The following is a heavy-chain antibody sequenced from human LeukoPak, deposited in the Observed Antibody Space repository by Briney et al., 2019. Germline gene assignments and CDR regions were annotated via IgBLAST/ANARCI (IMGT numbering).Heavy chain of an antibody. V-gene: IGHV1-46*01. CDR2: INPSVGST. Sequence: ASVKVSCKASGYDFTTNYIHWVRQAPGQGLHWMGTINPSVGSTTYGQRFRGRVTMTRDTSTATVYMDLSSLTSEDMAIYYCAKGYCTGASCYVLDSWGQGTLVTVSS. CDR1: GYDFTTNY. J-gene: IGHJ4*02. D-gene: IGHD2-15*01. CDR3: AKGYCTGASCYVLDS.